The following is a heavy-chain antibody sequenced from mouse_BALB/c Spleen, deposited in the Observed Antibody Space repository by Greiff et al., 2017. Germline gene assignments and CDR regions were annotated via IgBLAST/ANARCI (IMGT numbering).Heavy chain of an antibody. CDR1: GFTFSSYY. V-gene: IGHV5-6-2*01. J-gene: IGHJ4*01. D-gene: IGHD1-2*01. CDR3: ARVHYYGYGYAMDY. Sequence: EVKLVESGGGLVKLGGSLKLSCAASGFTFSSYYMSWVRQTPEKRLELVAAINSNGGSTYYPDTVKGRFTISRDNAKNTLYLQMSSLKSEDTALYYCARVHYYGYGYAMDYWGQGTSVTVSS. CDR2: INSNGGST.